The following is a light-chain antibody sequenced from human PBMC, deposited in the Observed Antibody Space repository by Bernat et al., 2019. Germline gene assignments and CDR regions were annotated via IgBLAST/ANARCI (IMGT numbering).Light chain of an antibody. CDR1: QSVYTY. CDR2: AAS. V-gene: IGKV3-11*01. Sequence: EIVLTQSPATLSLSPGERATLSCRASQSVYTYLAWYQQKPGQAPRLLIYAASNRATGIPARFSGSGSGTDFTLTISRLEPEDFALYYCQQRSKWPITFGQGTRLEIK. J-gene: IGKJ5*01. CDR3: QQRSKWPIT.